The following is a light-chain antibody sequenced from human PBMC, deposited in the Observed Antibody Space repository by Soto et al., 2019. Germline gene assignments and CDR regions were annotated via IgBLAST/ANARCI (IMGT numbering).Light chain of an antibody. J-gene: IGKJ2*01. V-gene: IGKV3-20*01. CDR2: GAS. Sequence: EIVLTQSPGTPSLSPGERATLSCRASQNIKINYLAWYLQKPGQAPRLLIFGASNRATGSPDRFSGSGSGTDFTLTISKLEPEDFAVYYCQQYGSSPYTFGQGTRLEIK. CDR1: QNIKINY. CDR3: QQYGSSPYT.